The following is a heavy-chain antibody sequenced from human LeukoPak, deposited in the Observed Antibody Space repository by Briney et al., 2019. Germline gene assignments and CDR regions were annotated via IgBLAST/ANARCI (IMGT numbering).Heavy chain of an antibody. V-gene: IGHV5-10-1*01. J-gene: IGHJ4*02. CDR1: GYSFTSYW. D-gene: IGHD2-15*01. CDR3: LRQNCSGGSSPSFLHY. CDR2: IDPSDSYT. Sequence: GESLKISCKGSGYSFTSYWISWVRQMPGKGLEWMGRIDPSDSYTNYSPSFQGHVTISADKSISTAYLQWGSLKASDTAMYYCLRQNCSGGSSPSFLHYGGQGPLVTVPS.